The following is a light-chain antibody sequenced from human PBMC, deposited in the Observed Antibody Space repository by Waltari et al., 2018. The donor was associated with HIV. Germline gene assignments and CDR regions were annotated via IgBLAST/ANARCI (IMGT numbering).Light chain of an antibody. CDR2: DAS. CDR1: KSIGTD. V-gene: IGKV3-15*01. J-gene: IGKJ3*01. Sequence: IFMTQSPVNVSLSPGERASFTCRASKSIGTDLAWYQYRPGQAPRLLIYDASTRAPGIAVRFSASGSGTDFTLFISGLHSEDCAIYFCQQYHNWPPLTFGPGTKMEIK. CDR3: QQYHNWPPLT.